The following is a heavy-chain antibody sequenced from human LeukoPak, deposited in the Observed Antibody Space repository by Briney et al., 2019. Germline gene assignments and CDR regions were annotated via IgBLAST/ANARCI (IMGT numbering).Heavy chain of an antibody. V-gene: IGHV3-66*01. J-gene: IGHJ4*01. CDR3: ARGARGDYFDY. Sequence: GGSLRLSCAASGFTISSSYMSWVRQVPGKGLEWVSYIYGADTIYYADFVKDRFTISRDSNRIILYLQMNSLRADDTAVYYCARGARGDYFDYWGHGTLVTVSS. CDR1: GFTISSSY. CDR2: IYGADTI.